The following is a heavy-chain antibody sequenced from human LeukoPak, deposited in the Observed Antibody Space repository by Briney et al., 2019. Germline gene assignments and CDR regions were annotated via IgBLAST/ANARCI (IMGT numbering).Heavy chain of an antibody. Sequence: GEPLKISCKGSGYSFSNYWIGWVRQLPGKGREWLGILNPGDSETRYSPSFQGQVTISADKSLNTAYLQWSSLRASDTAIYYCARQTGEKGIDYWGQGTLVTVSS. V-gene: IGHV5-51*01. J-gene: IGHJ4*02. CDR2: LNPGDSET. CDR3: ARQTGEKGIDY. CDR1: GYSFSNYW. D-gene: IGHD7-27*01.